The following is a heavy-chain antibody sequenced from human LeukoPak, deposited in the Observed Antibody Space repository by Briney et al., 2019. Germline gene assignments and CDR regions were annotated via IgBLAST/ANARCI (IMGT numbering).Heavy chain of an antibody. CDR2: ISAYNGNT. Sequence: ASVKVSCKASGYTFTSYGISWVRPAPGQGLEWMGWISAYNGNTNYAQKLQGRVTMTTDTSTSTAYMELRSLRSDDTAVYYCARDIVVVPAAQRNWFDPWGQGTLVTVSS. D-gene: IGHD2-2*01. J-gene: IGHJ5*02. V-gene: IGHV1-18*01. CDR1: GYTFTSYG. CDR3: ARDIVVVPAAQRNWFDP.